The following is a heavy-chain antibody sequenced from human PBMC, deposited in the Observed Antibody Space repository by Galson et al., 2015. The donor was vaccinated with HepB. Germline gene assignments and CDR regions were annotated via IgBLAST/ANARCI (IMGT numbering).Heavy chain of an antibody. J-gene: IGHJ4*02. CDR2: MNPNSDNK. Sequence: SVKVSCKASGYTFTSYDINWVRQATGQGLEWMGWMNPNSDNKFYAWKFQCRVTMTRDTSISTAYMELSSLGSEDTAVYYCARGPHRTGTTYYSDYWGQGTLVTVSS. V-gene: IGHV1-8*01. D-gene: IGHD1-1*01. CDR3: ARGPHRTGTTYYSDY. CDR1: GYTFTSYD.